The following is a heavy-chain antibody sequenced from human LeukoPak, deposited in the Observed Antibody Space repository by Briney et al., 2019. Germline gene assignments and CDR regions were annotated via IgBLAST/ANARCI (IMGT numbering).Heavy chain of an antibody. Sequence: ASVKVSCKASGYTFTGYYMHWVRQAPGQGLEWMGWINPNSGGTNYAQKFQGWVTMTRDTSISTAYMELSRLRSDDTAVYYCARLTRRSGNYFDYWGPGTLVTVSS. V-gene: IGHV1-2*04. J-gene: IGHJ4*02. CDR1: GYTFTGYY. CDR3: ARLTRRSGNYFDY. CDR2: INPNSGGT. D-gene: IGHD1-1*01.